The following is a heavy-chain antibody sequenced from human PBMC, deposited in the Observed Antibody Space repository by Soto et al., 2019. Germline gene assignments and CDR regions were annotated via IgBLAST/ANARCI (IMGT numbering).Heavy chain of an antibody. J-gene: IGHJ4*02. CDR3: ARYSGVYYVY. Sequence: PGGSLRLSCAGFGFRFNDHYIGWVRKVPGKGLEWIGKIRNKDSRYTTEDAASVKGRFTISRDDSSNPLYLHMTSLKTEDTAVYYCARYSGVYYVYWGQRILVTVS. CDR2: IRNKDSRYTT. CDR1: GFRFNDHY. D-gene: IGHD1-26*01. V-gene: IGHV3-72*01.